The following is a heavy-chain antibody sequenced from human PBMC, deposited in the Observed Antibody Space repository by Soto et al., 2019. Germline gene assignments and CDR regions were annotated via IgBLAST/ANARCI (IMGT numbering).Heavy chain of an antibody. CDR2: IYQSGVT. J-gene: IGHJ5*02. CDR1: GDSYSISTYS. Sequence: PSETLSLTCNMSGDSYSISTYSWSWIRQPPGKALQWIGFIYQSGVTSYNPSLASRVSISLDRSNNQCSLKLKSVTAADTAVYFCAGMPHTSGLRLDPWGPGTLVTVSS. V-gene: IGHV4-30-2*01. D-gene: IGHD6-19*01. CDR3: AGMPHTSGLRLDP.